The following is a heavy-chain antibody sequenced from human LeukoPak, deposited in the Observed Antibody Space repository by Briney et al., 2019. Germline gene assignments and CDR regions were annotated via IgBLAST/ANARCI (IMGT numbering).Heavy chain of an antibody. CDR1: GYTFTSYG. CDR2: ISAYNGNT. Sequence: ASVKVSCKASGYTFTSYGISWVRQAPGQGLEWTGWISAYNGNTNYAQKLQGRVTMTTDTSTSTAYMELRSLRSDDTAVYYCARARMSYYYMDVWGKGTTVTVSS. D-gene: IGHD2-8*01. V-gene: IGHV1-18*01. J-gene: IGHJ6*03. CDR3: ARARMSYYYMDV.